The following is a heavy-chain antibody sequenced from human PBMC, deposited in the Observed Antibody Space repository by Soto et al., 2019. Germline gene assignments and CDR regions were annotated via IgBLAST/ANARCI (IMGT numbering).Heavy chain of an antibody. CDR2: MNPNSGNT. Sequence: QVQLVQSGAEVKKPGASVKVSCKASGYTVTSFDINWVRQATGQGLEWMGWMNPNSGNTGYAQKFQGRVTMTRNTSISTAYTALSSLRSEDTAVYYCARRGYSSSWYYYYYYGMDVWGQGTTVTVSS. J-gene: IGHJ6*02. CDR1: GYTVTSFD. V-gene: IGHV1-8*01. CDR3: ARRGYSSSWYYYYYYGMDV. D-gene: IGHD6-13*01.